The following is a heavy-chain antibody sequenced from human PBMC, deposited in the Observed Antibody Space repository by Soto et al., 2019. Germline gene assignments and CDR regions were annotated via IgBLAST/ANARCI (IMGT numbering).Heavy chain of an antibody. CDR3: ARENGENWKYEEQ. CDR1: VSYISDSS. CDR2: ITINGNN. J-gene: IGHJ1*01. Sequence: SATXSLTCSFSVSYISDSSFSWIRQPAGKGLEWIGRITINGNNQKNPSFKSRVTMSIDTSRNHFSLNLKSATAADTALYYCARENGENWKYEEQWGPGKLVNV. V-gene: IGHV4-4*07. D-gene: IGHD1-7*01.